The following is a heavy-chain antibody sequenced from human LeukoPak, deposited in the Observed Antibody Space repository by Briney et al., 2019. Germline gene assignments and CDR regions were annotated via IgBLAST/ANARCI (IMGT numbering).Heavy chain of an antibody. D-gene: IGHD1-26*01. CDR1: GFTFSSYG. CDR3: AKYRTGPPYGLDV. J-gene: IGHJ6*02. Sequence: GGSLRLSCAASGFTFSSYGMHWVRQAPGKGLEWVAVISYDGSNKYYADSVKGRFTISRDNSKNTLYLQMNSLRAEDTAVYYCAKYRTGPPYGLDVWGQGTTVTASS. V-gene: IGHV3-30*18. CDR2: ISYDGSNK.